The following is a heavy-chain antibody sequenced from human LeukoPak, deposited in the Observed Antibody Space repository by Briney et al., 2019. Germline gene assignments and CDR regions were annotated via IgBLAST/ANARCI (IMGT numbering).Heavy chain of an antibody. CDR1: GFTFSSYW. V-gene: IGHV3-7*01. D-gene: IGHD6-19*01. J-gene: IGHJ5*02. Sequence: PGGSLRLSCAASGFTFSSYWMSWVRQAPGRGLEWVANIKEDGSEKYYVDSVKGRFTISRDNSKNTLYLQMNSLRAEDTAVYYCARDRTHQQWLTYGNWFDPWGQGTLVTVSS. CDR3: ARDRTHQQWLTYGNWFDP. CDR2: IKEDGSEK.